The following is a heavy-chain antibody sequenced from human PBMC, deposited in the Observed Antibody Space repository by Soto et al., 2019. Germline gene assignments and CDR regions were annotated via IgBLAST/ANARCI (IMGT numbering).Heavy chain of an antibody. CDR2: INPNSGGT. Sequence: QVQLVQSGAEVKKPGASVKVSCKASGYTFTGYYMHWVRQAPGQGLEWMGWINPNSGGTNYAQKFQGWVAMTRDTSISTAYMELSRLRSDDTAVYYCARGGYCSGGSCSGFDPWGQGTLVTVSS. D-gene: IGHD2-15*01. CDR3: ARGGYCSGGSCSGFDP. V-gene: IGHV1-2*04. CDR1: GYTFTGYY. J-gene: IGHJ5*02.